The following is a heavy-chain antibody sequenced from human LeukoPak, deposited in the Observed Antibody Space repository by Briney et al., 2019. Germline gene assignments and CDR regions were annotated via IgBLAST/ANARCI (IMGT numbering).Heavy chain of an antibody. CDR3: AKVGVAGTNFDY. CDR2: ISWNGGSI. Sequence: GGSLRLSCAASGFTFDDYAMHWVRQAPGKGLEWVSGISWNGGSIGYADSVKGRFTISRDNAKNSLYLQMNSLRAEDTALYYCAKVGVAGTNFDYWGQGTLVTVSS. J-gene: IGHJ4*02. D-gene: IGHD6-19*01. V-gene: IGHV3-9*01. CDR1: GFTFDDYA.